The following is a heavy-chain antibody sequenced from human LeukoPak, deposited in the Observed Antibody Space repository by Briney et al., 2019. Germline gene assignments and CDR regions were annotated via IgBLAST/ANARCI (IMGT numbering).Heavy chain of an antibody. CDR1: GFTFSDYY. V-gene: IGHV3-64*01. Sequence: GSLRLSCAASGFTFSDYYMHWVRQAPGRGLEYVSTISPSGGSTYYANSVKGRFTISRDNSKTTLFLQIGSLRPEDMAVYYCARAPNYYGSARYYFDYWGQGTQVTVSS. CDR2: ISPSGGST. D-gene: IGHD3-10*01. CDR3: ARAPNYYGSARYYFDY. J-gene: IGHJ4*02.